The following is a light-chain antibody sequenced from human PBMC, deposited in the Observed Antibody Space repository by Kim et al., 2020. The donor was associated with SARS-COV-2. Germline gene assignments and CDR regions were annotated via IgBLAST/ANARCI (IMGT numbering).Light chain of an antibody. J-gene: IGLJ3*02. CDR2: TDD. V-gene: IGLV1-44*01. CDR3: ATWDDSLDVWM. CDR1: SSNIGSNT. Sequence: GQRVTISCSGSSSNIGSNTVNWYQQFPGTAPQLLIDTDDRRPSGVSDRVSCSKSGTSASLAFSALRSEDEAAYYCATWDDSLDVWMFGGGTQLTVL.